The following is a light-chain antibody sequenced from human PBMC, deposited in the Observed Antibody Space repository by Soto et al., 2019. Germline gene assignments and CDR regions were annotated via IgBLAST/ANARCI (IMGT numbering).Light chain of an antibody. CDR1: QTIYNW. Sequence: DIQMTQSPSPLSASVGARITITCRASQTIYNWLAWYQQKPGKAPKLLIYDVSVLETGVPSRFSGSRSGTEFTLTISGLQPDDFATYYCQQYNLYWTFGQGTKVDIK. V-gene: IGKV1-5*01. J-gene: IGKJ1*01. CDR2: DVS. CDR3: QQYNLYWT.